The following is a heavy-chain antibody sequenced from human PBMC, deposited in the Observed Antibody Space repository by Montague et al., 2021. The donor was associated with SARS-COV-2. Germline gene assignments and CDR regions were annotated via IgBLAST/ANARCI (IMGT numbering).Heavy chain of an antibody. J-gene: IGHJ3*02. CDR2: IYYSGST. D-gene: IGHD3-22*01. V-gene: IGHV4-31*03. CDR3: ARARITMIVVVNAFDI. Sequence: TLSLTCTVSGGSISSGGYYWSWIRQHPGKGLEWIGYIYYSGSTYYNPSLKSRVTISVDTSKNQFSLKLSSVTAADTAVYYCARARITMIVVVNAFDIWGQGTMVNVSA. CDR1: GGSISSGGYY.